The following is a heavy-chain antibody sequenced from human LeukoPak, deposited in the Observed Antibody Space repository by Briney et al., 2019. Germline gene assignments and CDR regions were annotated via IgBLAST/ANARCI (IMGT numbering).Heavy chain of an antibody. Sequence: ASVNVSCKASGYSFTSYDINWVRQAPGQGPEWMGWMSPRSGSTGYAQKFQGRVAMTSDTSISTAYMELSRLTSDDTAVYYCARTPPNWGADYWGQGTLVTVSS. V-gene: IGHV1-8*01. D-gene: IGHD7-27*01. CDR2: MSPRSGST. CDR1: GYSFTSYD. J-gene: IGHJ4*02. CDR3: ARTPPNWGADY.